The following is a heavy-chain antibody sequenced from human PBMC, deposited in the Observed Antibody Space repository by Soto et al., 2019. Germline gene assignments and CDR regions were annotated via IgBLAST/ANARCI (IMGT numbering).Heavy chain of an antibody. CDR2: ISGDGSST. Sequence: GSLRLSCAASEFTFRSYWMHWVRQSPGKGLVWVSRISGDGSSTNYADSVKGRFTISRDNAKNTVYLQIDSLRAEDTAVYYCARSIPGTYGAFDLWGQGTMVTV. CDR1: EFTFRSYW. D-gene: IGHD1-7*01. CDR3: ARSIPGTYGAFDL. V-gene: IGHV3-74*01. J-gene: IGHJ3*01.